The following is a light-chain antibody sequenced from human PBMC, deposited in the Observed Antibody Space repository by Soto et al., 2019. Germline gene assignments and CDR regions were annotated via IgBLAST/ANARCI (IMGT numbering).Light chain of an antibody. V-gene: IGKV3-20*01. CDR3: QQYGSSRFT. J-gene: IGKJ3*01. CDR2: GAS. Sequence: EIVMTQYTATLSVFSGERATLPFRTSQSVSNNLAWYQQKPGQAPRLLIYGASSRATGIPDRFSGSGSGTDFTLTISRLEPEDFAVYYCQQYGSSRFTFGPGTKVDI. CDR1: QSVSNN.